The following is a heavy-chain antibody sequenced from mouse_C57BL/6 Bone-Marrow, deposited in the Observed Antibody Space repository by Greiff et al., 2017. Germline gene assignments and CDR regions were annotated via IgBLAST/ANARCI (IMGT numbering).Heavy chain of an antibody. D-gene: IGHD1-1*01. Sequence: QVTLKESGPGILQPSQTLSLTCSFSGFSLSTFGMGVGWIRQPSGKGLEWLAHIWWDDDKYYNPALKSRLTISKDTSKNQVFLKNANVDTADTATYYCARIEDYYGSSSCHWYFDVEGTGTTVTVSA. J-gene: IGHJ1*03. CDR1: GFSLSTFGMG. CDR3: ARIEDYYGSSSCHWYFDV. CDR2: IWWDDDK. V-gene: IGHV8-8*01.